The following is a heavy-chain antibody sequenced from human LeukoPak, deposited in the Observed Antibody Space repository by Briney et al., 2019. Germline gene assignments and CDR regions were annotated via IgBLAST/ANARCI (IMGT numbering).Heavy chain of an antibody. D-gene: IGHD7-27*01. V-gene: IGHV1-46*01. J-gene: IGHJ4*02. CDR2: INPSGGST. Sequence: ASVKVSCKASGYTFTSYYMHWVRQAPGQGLEWMGIINPSGGSTSYAQKFQGRVAMTRDTSTSTVYMELSSLRSEDTAVYYCASGTGPDEHFDYWGQGTLVTVSS. CDR1: GYTFTSYY. CDR3: ASGTGPDEHFDY.